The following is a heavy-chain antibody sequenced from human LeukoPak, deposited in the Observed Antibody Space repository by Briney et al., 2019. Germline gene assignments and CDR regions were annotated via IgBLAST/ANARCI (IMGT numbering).Heavy chain of an antibody. D-gene: IGHD2-15*01. CDR2: INHSGST. CDR3: ARGMDIVVVVAATPFDY. J-gene: IGHJ4*02. Sequence: PSETLSLTCAVYGGSFSGYYWSWIRQPPGKGLEWIGEINHSGSTKYNPSLKSRVTISVDTSKNQFSLKLSSVTAADTAVYYCARGMDIVVVVAATPFDYWGQGTLVTVSS. V-gene: IGHV4-34*01. CDR1: GGSFSGYY.